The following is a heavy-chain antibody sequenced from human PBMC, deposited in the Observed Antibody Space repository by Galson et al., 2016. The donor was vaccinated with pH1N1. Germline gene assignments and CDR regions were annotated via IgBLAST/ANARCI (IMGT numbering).Heavy chain of an antibody. V-gene: IGHV1-46*01. Sequence: SVKVSCKAAGYSVTRYYMPWVRQAPGQGLEWMGIIDPSDGTTTYSQKFQGRIILTRDTSTNSVHMELTTLRPDDSATYFCARRYYFDYCGQGTLVTVSS. CDR2: IDPSDGTT. CDR3: ARRYYFDY. J-gene: IGHJ4*02. CDR1: GYSVTRYY.